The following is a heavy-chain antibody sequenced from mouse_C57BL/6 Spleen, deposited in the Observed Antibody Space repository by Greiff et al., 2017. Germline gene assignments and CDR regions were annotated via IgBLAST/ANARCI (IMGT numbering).Heavy chain of an antibody. J-gene: IGHJ3*01. V-gene: IGHV1-74*01. Sequence: QVQLKQPGAELVKPGASVKVSCKASGYTFTSYWMHWVKQRPGQALEWIGRIHPSDRDTNYNQKFKGKATLTVDKSSSTAYMQLSSLTSEDSAVYYCAIGRFYYDYDEGFAYWGQGTLVTVSA. CDR1: GYTFTSYW. D-gene: IGHD2-4*01. CDR2: IHPSDRDT. CDR3: AIGRFYYDYDEGFAY.